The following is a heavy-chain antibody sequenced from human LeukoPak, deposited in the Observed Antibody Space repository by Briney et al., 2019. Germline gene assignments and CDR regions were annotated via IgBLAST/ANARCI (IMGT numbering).Heavy chain of an antibody. CDR3: ARSFRTYYYDSSGYSGFDY. J-gene: IGHJ4*02. D-gene: IGHD3-22*01. CDR1: GFTFSSYA. CDR2: ISYDGSNK. Sequence: GGSLRLSCAASGFTFSSYAMHWVRQAPGKRLEWVAVISYDGSNKYYADSVKGRFTISRDNSKNTLYLQMNSLRAEDTAVYYCARSFRTYYYDSSGYSGFDYWGQGTLVTVSS. V-gene: IGHV3-30-3*01.